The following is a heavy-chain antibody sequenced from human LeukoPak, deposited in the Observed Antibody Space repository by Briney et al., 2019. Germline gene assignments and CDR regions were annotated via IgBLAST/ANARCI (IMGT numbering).Heavy chain of an antibody. CDR2: ISSSSSYI. Sequence: KAGGSLRLSCAASGFTFSSYSMNWVRQAPGKGLEWVSSISSSSSYIYYADSVKGRFTISRDNAKNSLYLQMNSLRAEDTAVYYCARTVVGATLLWLDYWGQGTLVTVSS. V-gene: IGHV3-21*01. D-gene: IGHD1-26*01. J-gene: IGHJ4*02. CDR1: GFTFSSYS. CDR3: ARTVVGATLLWLDY.